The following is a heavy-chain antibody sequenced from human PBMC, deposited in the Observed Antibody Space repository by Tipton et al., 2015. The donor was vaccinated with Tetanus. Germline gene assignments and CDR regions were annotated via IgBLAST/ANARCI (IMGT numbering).Heavy chain of an antibody. CDR2: IYYSGST. Sequence: TLSLTCSVSGASIKNSPYFWNWIRRSPGKGLEWIDYIYYSGSTFYNPSLKSRVTMSVDTSKNQFSLNLTSVTAADTAVYYCARDQGGGRVARLNWFDPWGQGTLVTVSS. J-gene: IGHJ5*02. D-gene: IGHD3-16*01. V-gene: IGHV4-30-4*01. CDR1: GASIKNSPYF. CDR3: ARDQGGGRVARLNWFDP.